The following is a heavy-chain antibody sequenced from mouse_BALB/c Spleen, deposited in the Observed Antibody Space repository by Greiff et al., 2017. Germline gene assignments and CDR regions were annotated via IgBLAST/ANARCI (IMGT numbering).Heavy chain of an antibody. J-gene: IGHJ4*01. Sequence: VQLQQSGTVLARPGASVKMSCKASGYTFTSYWMHWVKQRPGQGLEWIGAIYPGNSDTSYNQKFKGKAKLTAVTSTSTAYMELSSLTNEDSAVYYCTRNYYDPYYAMDYWGQGTSVTVSS. CDR1: GYTFTSYW. D-gene: IGHD2-4*01. CDR2: IYPGNSDT. V-gene: IGHV1-5*01. CDR3: TRNYYDPYYAMDY.